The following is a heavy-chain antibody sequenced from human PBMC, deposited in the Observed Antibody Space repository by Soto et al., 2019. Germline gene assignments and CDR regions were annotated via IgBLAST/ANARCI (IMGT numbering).Heavy chain of an antibody. D-gene: IGHD3-10*01. V-gene: IGHV3-74*01. CDR1: GFTFSTYW. CDR2: IKTDGSRA. Sequence: GGSLRLSCAASGFTFSTYWIHWVRQVPGEGLVWVSCIKTDGSRASYADSVKGRFTISTDNAKNTVYLQMNSLRVEDTALYYCXRDPHGNSGSPNDAFAFWGQGTMVTVSS. J-gene: IGHJ3*01. CDR3: XRDPHGNSGSPNDAFAF.